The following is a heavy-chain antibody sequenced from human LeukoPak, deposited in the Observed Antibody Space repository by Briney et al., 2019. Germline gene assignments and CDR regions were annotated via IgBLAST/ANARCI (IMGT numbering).Heavy chain of an antibody. CDR2: GHYRETT. D-gene: IGHD5-12*01. Sequence: SETLSLTCSVFGDSVNNNAYYWAWIRQAPGKRLEWVGSGHYRETTYSSPSLKSRVTISVDTSKNQFSLKLSSVTAADTAVYYCAKTEWLPWEDAFDIWGQGTMVTVSS. J-gene: IGHJ3*02. CDR3: AKTEWLPWEDAFDI. CDR1: GDSVNNNAYY. V-gene: IGHV4-39*07.